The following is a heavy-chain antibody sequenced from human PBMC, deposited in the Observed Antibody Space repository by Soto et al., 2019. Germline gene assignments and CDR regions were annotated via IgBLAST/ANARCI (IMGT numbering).Heavy chain of an antibody. CDR3: ARGRYYDSSGYRPWFDP. CDR1: GGSISSYY. J-gene: IGHJ5*02. V-gene: IGHV4-59*01. D-gene: IGHD3-22*01. CDR2: IYYSGST. Sequence: PSETLSLTCTVSGGSISSYYWSWIRQPPGKGLEWIGYIYYSGSTNYNPSLKSRVTISVDTSKNQFSLKLSSVTAADTAVYYCARGRYYDSSGYRPWFDPWGQGTLVTVSS.